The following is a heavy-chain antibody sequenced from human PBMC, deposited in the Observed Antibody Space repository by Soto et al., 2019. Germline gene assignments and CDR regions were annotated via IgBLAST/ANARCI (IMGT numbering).Heavy chain of an antibody. V-gene: IGHV1-3*05. CDR1: GYTFTSYA. CDR3: ARSIGVVTALDY. D-gene: IGHD2-21*02. CDR2: INAGNGNT. Sequence: QVQLVQSGAEEKKPGASVKVSCKASGYTFTSYAMHWVRQAPGQRLEWMGWINAGNGNTKYSQKFQGRVTITRDTSASTAYIELSSLRSEDTAVYYCARSIGVVTALDYWGQGTLVTVSS. J-gene: IGHJ4*02.